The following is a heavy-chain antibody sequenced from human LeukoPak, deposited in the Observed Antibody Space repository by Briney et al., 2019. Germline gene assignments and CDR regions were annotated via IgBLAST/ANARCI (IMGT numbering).Heavy chain of an antibody. D-gene: IGHD3-22*01. CDR1: GFTFSSYA. V-gene: IGHV3-23*01. CDR3: AKDYYDSSGHDY. J-gene: IGHJ4*02. Sequence: GGSLRLSCAASGFTFSSYAMSWVRQAPGKGLEWVSAISGSGGSTYYADSVKGRFTISRDNSKNTPYLQMNSLRAEDTAVYYCAKDYYDSSGHDYWGQGTLVTVSS. CDR2: ISGSGGST.